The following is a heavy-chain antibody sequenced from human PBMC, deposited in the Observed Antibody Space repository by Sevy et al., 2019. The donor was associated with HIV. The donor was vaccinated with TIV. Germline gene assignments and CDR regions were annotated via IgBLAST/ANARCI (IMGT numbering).Heavy chain of an antibody. D-gene: IGHD4-17*01. CDR3: VRDRGDYADIPSGY. Sequence: GGSLRLSCEGSGFNFGTHAIHWVRQPPGRGLEWVAVISYAGSHTYYADSVKVRFNFSRDNSKNTLYLQMNSLCHVVSAIYFCVRDRGDYADIPSGYWGQGTQVTVSS. J-gene: IGHJ4*02. CDR1: GFNFGTHA. CDR2: ISYAGSHT. V-gene: IGHV3-30-3*01.